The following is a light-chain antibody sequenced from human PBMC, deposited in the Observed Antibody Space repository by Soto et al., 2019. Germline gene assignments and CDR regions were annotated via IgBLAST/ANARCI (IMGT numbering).Light chain of an antibody. CDR2: DVS. Sequence: EIVLTQSPGTLTLSPGERATFSCRASQTVSSNYLAWYQQKPGQAPRLLIYDVSSRATGIPDRFSGSGSGTDFTLTISRLEPEDFAVHYCQQYGTSRTFGQGTKVDSK. V-gene: IGKV3-20*01. CDR1: QTVSSNY. CDR3: QQYGTSRT. J-gene: IGKJ1*01.